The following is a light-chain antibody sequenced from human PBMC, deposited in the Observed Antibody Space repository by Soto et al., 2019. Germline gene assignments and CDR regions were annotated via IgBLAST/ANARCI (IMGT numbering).Light chain of an antibody. V-gene: IGKV3-11*01. J-gene: IGKJ1*01. Sequence: IVLTQXPXXXXXXXXXXXTXXCRASQNISNYLIWYQQKPGQAPRLLIYDVSNRATGIPARFSGSGSGTDFTLTISSLEPEDFAVYYCQQRSNWPRTFGQGTKVDIK. CDR3: QQRSNWPRT. CDR1: QNISNY. CDR2: DVS.